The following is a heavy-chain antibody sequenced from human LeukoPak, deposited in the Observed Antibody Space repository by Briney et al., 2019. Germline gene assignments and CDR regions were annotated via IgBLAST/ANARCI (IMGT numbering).Heavy chain of an antibody. CDR2: IYYSGST. CDR3: AAQTKFGSPSLNLDY. V-gene: IGHV4-39*01. CDR1: GDSISSSAYY. Sequence: SETLSLTCAVSGDSISSSAYYWGWIRQPPGKGLGWIGSIYYSGSTYYNPSLKSRVSISVDTSKNQFSLKLSSVTAADTAVYLCAAQTKFGSPSLNLDYWGQGTLVTVSS. D-gene: IGHD3-10*01. J-gene: IGHJ4*02.